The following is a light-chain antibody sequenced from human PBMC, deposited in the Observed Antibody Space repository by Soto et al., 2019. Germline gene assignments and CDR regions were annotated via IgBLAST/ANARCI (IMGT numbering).Light chain of an antibody. Sequence: QSALTHPASVSGSPGQSITICCTGTISDVGSYNLVSWYQQHPGKAPKLMIYEGSKRPSGVSNRFSGSKSGNTASLTISGLQAEDEADYYCCSYAGSSTSYVFGTGTKVTVL. CDR2: EGS. CDR3: CSYAGSSTSYV. J-gene: IGLJ1*01. CDR1: ISDVGSYNL. V-gene: IGLV2-23*01.